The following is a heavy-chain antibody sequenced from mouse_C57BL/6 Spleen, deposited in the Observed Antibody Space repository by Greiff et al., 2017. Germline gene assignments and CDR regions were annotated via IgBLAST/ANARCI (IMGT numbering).Heavy chain of an antibody. V-gene: IGHV5-16*01. Sequence: EVHLVESEGGLVQPGSSMKLSCTASGFTFSDYYMAWVRQVPEKGLEWVANINYDGSSTYYLDSLKSRFIISRDNAKNILYLQMSSLKSEDTATYYCAREGLPFYFDYWGQGTTLTVSS. J-gene: IGHJ2*01. CDR2: INYDGSST. CDR1: GFTFSDYY. D-gene: IGHD2-2*01. CDR3: AREGLPFYFDY.